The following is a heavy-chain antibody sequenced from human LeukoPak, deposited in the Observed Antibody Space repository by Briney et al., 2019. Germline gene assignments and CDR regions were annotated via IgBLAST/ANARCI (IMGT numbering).Heavy chain of an antibody. V-gene: IGHV1-69*05. D-gene: IGHD3-22*01. CDR3: ARAQDYYDSSGNIPLWFDP. CDR1: GGTFSSYA. Sequence: GASVKVSCKASGGTFSSYAISWVRQAPGQGLEWMGGIIPIFGTANYAQKFQGRVTITTDESTSTAYMELSSLRSEDTAVYYCARAQDYYDSSGNIPLWFDPWGQGTLVTVSS. CDR2: IIPIFGTA. J-gene: IGHJ5*02.